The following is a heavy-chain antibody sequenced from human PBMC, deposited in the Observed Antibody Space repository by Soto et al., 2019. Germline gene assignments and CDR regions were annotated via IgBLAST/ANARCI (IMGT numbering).Heavy chain of an antibody. CDR2: ISYDGSNK. D-gene: IGHD5-12*01. CDR1: GFTFSSYG. V-gene: IGHV3-30*03. CDR3: ARGVGYNNDYGMDV. Sequence: GGSLRLSCAASGFTFSSYGMHWVRQAPGKGLEWVAVISYDGSNKYYADSVKGRFTISRDNSKNTLYLQMNSLRAEDTAVYYCARGVGYNNDYGMDVWGQGTTVTVSS. J-gene: IGHJ6*02.